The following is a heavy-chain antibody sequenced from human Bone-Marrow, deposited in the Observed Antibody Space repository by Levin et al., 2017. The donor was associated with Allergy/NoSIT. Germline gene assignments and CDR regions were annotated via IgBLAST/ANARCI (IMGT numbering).Heavy chain of an antibody. CDR1: GYTFTGYY. CDR3: ARSTFGSGSYVLDY. V-gene: IGHV1-2*02. Sequence: GESLKISCKASGYTFTGYYMHWVRQAPGQGLEWMGWTNPKSGGTKFAQKFQGRVTMTRDTTISTGYMEVNSLESDDTAVYFCARSTFGSGSYVLDYWGQGTLVTVSS. D-gene: IGHD3-10*01. CDR2: TNPKSGGT. J-gene: IGHJ4*02.